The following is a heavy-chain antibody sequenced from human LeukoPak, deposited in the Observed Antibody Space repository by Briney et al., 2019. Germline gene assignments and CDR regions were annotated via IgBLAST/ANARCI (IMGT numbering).Heavy chain of an antibody. Sequence: GASVKVSCKVSGYTLTELSMHWVRRAPGKGLEWMGGFDPEDGETIYAQKFQGRVTMTEDTSTDTAYMELSSLRSEDTAVYYCATAADIVATIPFDYWGQGTLVTVSS. J-gene: IGHJ4*02. CDR2: FDPEDGET. D-gene: IGHD5-12*01. V-gene: IGHV1-24*01. CDR1: GYTLTELS. CDR3: ATAADIVATIPFDY.